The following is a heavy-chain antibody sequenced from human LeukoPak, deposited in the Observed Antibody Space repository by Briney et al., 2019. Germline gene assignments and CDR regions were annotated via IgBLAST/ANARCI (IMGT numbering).Heavy chain of an antibody. J-gene: IGHJ3*02. CDR1: GFTFDDYA. CDR3: AKDIDSSWYSAFDI. V-gene: IGHV3-9*01. CDR2: ISWNSGSI. Sequence: GGSLRLSCAATGFTFDDYAMHWVRQAPGKGLEWVSGISWNSGSIGYANSVKGRFTISRDNAKNSLYLQMNSLRAEDTALYYCAKDIDSSWYSAFDIRGQGTMVTVSS. D-gene: IGHD6-13*01.